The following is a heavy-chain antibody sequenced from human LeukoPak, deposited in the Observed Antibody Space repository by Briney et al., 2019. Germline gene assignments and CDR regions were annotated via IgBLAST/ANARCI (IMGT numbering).Heavy chain of an antibody. CDR1: GGSISSSHW. CDR2: IYQSGST. J-gene: IGHJ4*02. Sequence: TSGTPSLTCAVSGGSISSSHWWSWVRQPPGRGLEWIGDIYQSGSTNYNPSLKSRVTMSVDKSKNQFSLKLTSVTAADTAVYYCARVGVAIDDPFDSWGQGTLVTVSS. D-gene: IGHD2-15*01. CDR3: ARVGVAIDDPFDS. V-gene: IGHV4-4*02.